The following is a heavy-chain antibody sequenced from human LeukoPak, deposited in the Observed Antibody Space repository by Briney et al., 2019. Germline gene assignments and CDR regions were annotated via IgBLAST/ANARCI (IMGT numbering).Heavy chain of an antibody. J-gene: IGHJ5*02. CDR2: IYYSGST. V-gene: IGHV4-59*01. Sequence: SETLSLTCTVSGGSISSYYWSWIRQPPGKGLEWIGYIYYSGSTNYDPSLKSRVTISVDTSKNQFSLKLSSVTAADTAVYYCARDLDGSATNWFDPWGQGTLVTVSS. CDR1: GGSISSYY. D-gene: IGHD3-10*01. CDR3: ARDLDGSATNWFDP.